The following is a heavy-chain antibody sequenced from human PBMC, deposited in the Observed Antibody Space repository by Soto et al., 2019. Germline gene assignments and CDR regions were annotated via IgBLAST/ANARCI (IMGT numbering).Heavy chain of an antibody. Sequence: PSETLSLTCTVSGDSISSYYWSWIRQPAGKGMEWIGRIHTADSTNYSSSLKSLVTMSIDTSNNQFSLKLTSLTAADTAVSYCARALSSAAGLYFDYWGQGTLVTVSS. V-gene: IGHV4-4*07. CDR2: IHTADST. J-gene: IGHJ4*02. CDR1: GDSISSYY. D-gene: IGHD6-13*01. CDR3: ARALSSAAGLYFDY.